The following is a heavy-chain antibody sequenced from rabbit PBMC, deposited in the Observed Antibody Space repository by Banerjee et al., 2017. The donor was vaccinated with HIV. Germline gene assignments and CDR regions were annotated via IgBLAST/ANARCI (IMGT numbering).Heavy chain of an antibody. Sequence: QQQLEESGGGLVKPEGSLTLTCKASGFDFSSNAMCWVRQAPGKGLEWIGCITTGSGSTYYASWAKGRFTIPKTSSTTVTLQMTSLTAADTATYFCARGVAMTRLDLWGPRTLVTVS. CDR1: GFDFSSNA. D-gene: IGHD2-1*01. J-gene: IGHJ6*01. CDR3: ARGVAMTRLDL. V-gene: IGHV1S45*01. CDR2: ITTGSGST.